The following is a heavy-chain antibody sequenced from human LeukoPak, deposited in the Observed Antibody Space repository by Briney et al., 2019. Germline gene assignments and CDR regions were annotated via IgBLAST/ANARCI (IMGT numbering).Heavy chain of an antibody. J-gene: IGHJ5*02. CDR1: GGSISSGSYY. CDR3: ARGGYCSSTSCSNWFDP. CDR2: IYTSGST. D-gene: IGHD2-2*03. Sequence: SQTLSLTCTVSGGSISSGSYYWSWIRQPAGKGLEWIGRIYTSGSTNYNPSLKSRVTISVDTSNNQFSLKLSSVTAADTAVYYCARGGYCSSTSCSNWFDPWGQGTLVTVSS. V-gene: IGHV4-61*02.